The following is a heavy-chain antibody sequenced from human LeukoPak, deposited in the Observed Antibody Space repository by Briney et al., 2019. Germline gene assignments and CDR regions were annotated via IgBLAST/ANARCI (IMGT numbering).Heavy chain of an antibody. CDR2: INPNSGGT. J-gene: IGHJ4*02. CDR3: ARTKPPCTSCLLLDY. D-gene: IGHD2-2*01. V-gene: IGHV1-2*02. CDR1: GYTFTAYY. Sequence: AASVKVSCMASGYTFTAYYIHWLRQAPGQGLEWMGWINPNSGGTNYAPKFRGLVTMSSDTPITTAYMELSRLISGDTAVYYCARTKPPCTSCLLLDYWGQGTLVTVSS.